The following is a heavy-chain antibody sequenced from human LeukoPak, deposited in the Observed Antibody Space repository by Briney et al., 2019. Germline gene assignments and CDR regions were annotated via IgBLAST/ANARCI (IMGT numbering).Heavy chain of an antibody. CDR2: IYTSGST. D-gene: IGHD3-9*01. CDR3: ARDLYFDSYNWFDP. V-gene: IGHV4-4*07. J-gene: IGHJ5*02. Sequence: PSETLSLTCTVSGGSISSYYWSWIRQPAGKGLEWIGRIYTSGSTNYNPSLESRVTMSVDTSKNQFSLKLSSVTAADTAVYYCARDLYFDSYNWFDPWGQGTLVTVSS. CDR1: GGSISSYY.